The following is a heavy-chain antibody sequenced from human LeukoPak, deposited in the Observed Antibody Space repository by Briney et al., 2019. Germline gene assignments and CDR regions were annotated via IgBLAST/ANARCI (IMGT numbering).Heavy chain of an antibody. D-gene: IGHD3-22*01. CDR2: IYHSGST. V-gene: IGHV4-38-2*01. Sequence: PSETLSLTCAVSGYSISSGYYWGWIRQPPGKGLEWIGSIYHSGSTYYNPSLKSRVTISVDTSKNQFSLKLRSVTAADTAVYYCARRPDSSGYQYYFDYWGQGTLVTVSS. J-gene: IGHJ4*02. CDR3: ARRPDSSGYQYYFDY. CDR1: GYSISSGYY.